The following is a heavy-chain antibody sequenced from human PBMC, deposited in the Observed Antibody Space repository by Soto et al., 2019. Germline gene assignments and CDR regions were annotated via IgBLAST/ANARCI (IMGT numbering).Heavy chain of an antibody. Sequence: PSETLSRTCTVSGGSISSYYWSWIRRPPGKGLEWIGYIYYSGSTNYNPSLKSRVTISVDTSKNQFSLKLSSVTAADTAVYYCARNQNWFDPWGQGTLVTVS. CDR3: ARNQNWFDP. J-gene: IGHJ5*02. CDR1: GGSISSYY. D-gene: IGHD2-2*01. V-gene: IGHV4-59*01. CDR2: IYYSGST.